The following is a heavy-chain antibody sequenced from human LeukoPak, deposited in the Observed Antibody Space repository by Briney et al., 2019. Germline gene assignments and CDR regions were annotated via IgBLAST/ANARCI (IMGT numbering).Heavy chain of an antibody. CDR1: GFTFSGSA. J-gene: IGHJ4*02. V-gene: IGHV3-73*01. CDR2: IRSKANPYAT. CDR3: ARPVYGYFDF. Sequence: GGSLRLSCAASGFTFSGSAMHWVRQASGKGLEWVGHIRSKANPYATAYAASVKGRFTISRDDSKNTAYLQMSSLRADDTAVYYCARPVYGYFDFWGQGILLTVSS. D-gene: IGHD5-18*01.